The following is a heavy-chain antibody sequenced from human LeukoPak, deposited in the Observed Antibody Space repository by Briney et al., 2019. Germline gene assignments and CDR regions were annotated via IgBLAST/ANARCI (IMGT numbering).Heavy chain of an antibody. D-gene: IGHD2-2*01. J-gene: IGHJ4*02. CDR2: ISYDGNNK. V-gene: IGHV3-30*03. CDR1: GFTFSSYG. Sequence: GGSLRLSCAASGFTFSSYGMHWVRQAPGKGLEWVAVISYDGNNKYYADSVKGRFTISRDNSKNTLYLQMDNLRAEDTAVYYCARVKGSSTFDYWGQGTLVTVSS. CDR3: ARVKGSSTFDY.